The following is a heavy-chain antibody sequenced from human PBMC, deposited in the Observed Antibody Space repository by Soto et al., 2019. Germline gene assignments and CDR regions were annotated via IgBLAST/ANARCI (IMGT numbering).Heavy chain of an antibody. Sequence: GASVKVSCKASGYTFTSYYMHWVRQAPGQGLEWMGIINPSGGSTSYAQKFQGRVTMTRDTSTSTVYMELRGLRAEDTAVYYCARDIYDFWSGYYPNWFDPWGQGTLVTVSS. CDR2: INPSGGST. CDR3: ARDIYDFWSGYYPNWFDP. V-gene: IGHV1-46*01. D-gene: IGHD3-3*01. CDR1: GYTFTSYY. J-gene: IGHJ5*02.